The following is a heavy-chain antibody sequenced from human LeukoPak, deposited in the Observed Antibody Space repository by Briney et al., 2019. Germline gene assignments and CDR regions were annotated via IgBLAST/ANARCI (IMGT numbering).Heavy chain of an antibody. J-gene: IGHJ3*02. D-gene: IGHD5-24*01. CDR1: GGTFSSYA. CDR3: ARVEMATTQGPHDAFDI. Sequence: SVKVSCKASGGTFSSYAISWVRQAPGQGLEWMGGIIPIFGTANYAQKFQGRVTITADESTSTAYMELSSLRSEDTAVYYCARVEMATTQGPHDAFDIWGQGTLVTVSS. CDR2: IIPIFGTA. V-gene: IGHV1-69*13.